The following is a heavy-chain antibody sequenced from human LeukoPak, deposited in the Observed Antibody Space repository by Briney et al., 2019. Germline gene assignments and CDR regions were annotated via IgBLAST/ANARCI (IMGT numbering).Heavy chain of an antibody. Sequence: SQTLSLICTVSGGPLSSGDYYWSSGRQPPGTGLERIGYICYSGSPYYNPSLKSQVTISVDTSKNQFALKLSSVSAADTAVYSCARGVWLPWFDHWGQGTLVTVSS. CDR2: ICYSGSP. CDR1: GGPLSSGDYY. D-gene: IGHD5-18*01. J-gene: IGHJ5*02. V-gene: IGHV4-30-4*01. CDR3: ARGVWLPWFDH.